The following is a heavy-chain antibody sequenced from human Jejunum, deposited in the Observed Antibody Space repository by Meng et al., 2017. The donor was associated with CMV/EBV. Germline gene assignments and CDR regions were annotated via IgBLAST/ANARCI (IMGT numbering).Heavy chain of an antibody. J-gene: IGHJ5*02. D-gene: IGHD1-1*01. Sequence: VSSLIASYVHWVRQAPGQGLEWMGWVNPNTGVTTYAQRFRGRVSMTRDTSINTVYLELSRLTPDDTAMYYCTRDQMVLGTIYHWFDPWGQGTLVTVSS. V-gene: IGHV1-2*02. CDR3: TRDQMVLGTIYHWFDP. CDR1: VSSLIASY. CDR2: VNPNTGVT.